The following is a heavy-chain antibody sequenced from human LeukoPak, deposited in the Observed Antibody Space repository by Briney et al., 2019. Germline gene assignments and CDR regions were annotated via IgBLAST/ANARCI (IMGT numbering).Heavy chain of an antibody. CDR2: ISNSGSST. J-gene: IGHJ4*02. CDR3: AKAAAGSYYFDY. D-gene: IGHD6-13*01. V-gene: IGHV3-23*01. CDR1: GFTFSTYA. Sequence: PGGSLRLSCAASGFTFSTYAMSWVRQAPGKGLEWVSAISNSGSSTYYADSVRGRFTISRDNSKNTLYLQMNSLRAEDTAVYYCAKAAAGSYYFDYWGQGNLVTVSS.